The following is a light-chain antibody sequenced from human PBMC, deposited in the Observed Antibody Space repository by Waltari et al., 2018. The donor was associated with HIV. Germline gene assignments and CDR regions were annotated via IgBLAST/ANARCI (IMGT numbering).Light chain of an antibody. V-gene: IGKV3-20*01. Sequence: EVVLTQSPGPLSLSPGEKGTLSCRASQSLTSSSLALYQQKPGQAPRLLIYGASIRATGIPDRFSGSGSGTDFTLTITGLEPEDFGVYYCQQNDWSRTFGPGTKVEIK. CDR1: QSLTSSS. CDR2: GAS. J-gene: IGKJ1*01. CDR3: QQNDWSRT.